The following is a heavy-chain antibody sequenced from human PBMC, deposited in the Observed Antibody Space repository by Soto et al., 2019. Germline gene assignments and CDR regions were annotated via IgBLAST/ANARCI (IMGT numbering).Heavy chain of an antibody. D-gene: IGHD3-10*01. Sequence: EVQLVESGGGLVQPGRSLRLSCAASGFTFDDYAMHWVRQASGKGLEWVSGISWNSGSIGYADSVKGRFTISRDNAKNSLYLQMNSLRAEDTALYYSAKGFGELSWFDPWGQGTLVTVSS. CDR1: GFTFDDYA. J-gene: IGHJ5*02. CDR3: AKGFGELSWFDP. V-gene: IGHV3-9*01. CDR2: ISWNSGSI.